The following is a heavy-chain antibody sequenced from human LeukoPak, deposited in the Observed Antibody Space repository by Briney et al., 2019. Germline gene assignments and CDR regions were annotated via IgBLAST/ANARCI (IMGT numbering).Heavy chain of an antibody. CDR1: GGTFSSYA. V-gene: IGHV1-2*04. J-gene: IGHJ4*02. CDR3: ARGGEGLRLGELSSYFDY. Sequence: GASVKVSCKASGGTFSSYAISWVRQAPGQGLEWMGWINPNSGGTNYAQKFQGWVTMTRDTSISTAYMELSRLGSDDTAVYYCARGGEGLRLGELSSYFDYWGQGTLVTVS. D-gene: IGHD3-16*02. CDR2: INPNSGGT.